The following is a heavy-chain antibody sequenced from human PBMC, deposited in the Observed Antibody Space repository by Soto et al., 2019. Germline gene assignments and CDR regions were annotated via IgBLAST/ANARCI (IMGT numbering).Heavy chain of an antibody. CDR2: INHSGST. V-gene: IGHV4-34*01. J-gene: IGHJ4*02. CDR1: GGSFSGYY. CDR3: ARYYDYVWGSYRYVPHFDY. D-gene: IGHD3-16*02. Sequence: SETLSLTCAVYGGSFSGYYWSWIRQPPGKGLEWIGEINHSGSTNYNPSLKSRVTISVDTSKNQFSLKLSSVTAADTAVYYCARYYDYVWGSYRYVPHFDYWGQGTLVTVSS.